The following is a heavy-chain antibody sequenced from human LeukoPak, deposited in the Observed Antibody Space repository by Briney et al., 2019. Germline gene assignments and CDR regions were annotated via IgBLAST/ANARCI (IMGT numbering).Heavy chain of an antibody. D-gene: IGHD4-17*01. CDR3: ARVQSTVTTLDY. V-gene: IGHV3-48*03. Sequence: GGSLRLSCAASGFTFSSYEMHWVRQAPGKGLQWVSYISSSGSTMYSADSVKGRFTISRDNAKNSLYLQMNSLRAGDTAVYYCARVQSTVTTLDYWGQGTLVTVSS. CDR2: ISSSGSTM. J-gene: IGHJ4*02. CDR1: GFTFSSYE.